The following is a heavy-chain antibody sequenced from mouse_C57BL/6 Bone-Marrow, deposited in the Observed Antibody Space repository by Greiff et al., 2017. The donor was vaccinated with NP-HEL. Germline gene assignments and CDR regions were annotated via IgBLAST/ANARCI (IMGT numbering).Heavy chain of an antibody. CDR2: INPGSGGT. D-gene: IGHD3-3*01. Sequence: VQRVESGAELVRPGTSVKVSCKASGYAFTNYLIEWVKQRPGQGLEWIGVINPGSGGTNYNEKFKGKATLTADKSSSTAYMQLSSLTSEDSAVYFCARGGLYFDYWGQGTTLTVSS. J-gene: IGHJ2*01. CDR3: ARGGLYFDY. V-gene: IGHV1-54*01. CDR1: GYAFTNYL.